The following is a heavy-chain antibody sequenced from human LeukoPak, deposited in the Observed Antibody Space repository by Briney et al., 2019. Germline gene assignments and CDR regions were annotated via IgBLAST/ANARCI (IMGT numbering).Heavy chain of an antibody. CDR1: GFPFSSYW. D-gene: IGHD6-19*01. CDR2: ISYDGSNK. CDR3: ATEYSLAVAGIGDY. Sequence: GGSLRLSCAASGFPFSSYWMSWVRQAPGKGLEWVAVISYDGSNKYYADSVKGRFTISRDNSKNTLYLQMNSLRAEDTAVYYCATEYSLAVAGIGDYWGQGTLVTVSS. V-gene: IGHV3-30*03. J-gene: IGHJ4*02.